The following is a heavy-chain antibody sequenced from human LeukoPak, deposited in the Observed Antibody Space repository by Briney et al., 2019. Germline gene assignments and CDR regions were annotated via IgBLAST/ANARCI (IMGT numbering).Heavy chain of an antibody. D-gene: IGHD2-2*01. V-gene: IGHV1-8*01. CDR1: GYTFTSYD. CDR2: KNPNSGRT. Sequence: ASVKVSCKASGYTFTSYDINWVRQATGQGLEWMGWKNPNSGRTGFAHKFQGRLTMTTNTSISTAYMELSSLTSEDTAVYYCARGPVSTHGMDVWGQGTTVTVSS. CDR3: ARGPVSTHGMDV. J-gene: IGHJ6*02.